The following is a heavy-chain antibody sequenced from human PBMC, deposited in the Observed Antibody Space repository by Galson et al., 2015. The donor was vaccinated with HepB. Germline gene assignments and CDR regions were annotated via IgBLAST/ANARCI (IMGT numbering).Heavy chain of an antibody. Sequence: SLRLSCAASGLMFSDHDMDWVRQAPGKGLEWVGRTGNRAKSYSTEYVASVKGRFTISRDDSKKSVYLQMNSLKMEDTAVCYCAGRRYYDTSGYYSYGFDIWGQGTMVTVSS. J-gene: IGHJ3*02. D-gene: IGHD3-22*01. CDR3: AGRRYYDTSGYYSYGFDI. V-gene: IGHV3-72*01. CDR2: TGNRAKSYST. CDR1: GLMFSDHD.